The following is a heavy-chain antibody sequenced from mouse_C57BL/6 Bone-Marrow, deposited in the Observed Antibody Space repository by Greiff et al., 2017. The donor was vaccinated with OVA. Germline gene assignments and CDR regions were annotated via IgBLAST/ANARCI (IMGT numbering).Heavy chain of an antibody. J-gene: IGHJ2*01. CDR1: GYTFTSYW. Sequence: QVQLQQPGAELVMPGASVKLSCKASGYTFTSYWMHWVKQRPGQGLEWIGEIDPSDSYTNYNQKFKGKSTLTVDKSSSTAYMQLSSLTSEDSAVYYCARYCGSSYDYWGQGTTLTVSS. CDR2: IDPSDSYT. V-gene: IGHV1-69*01. CDR3: ARYCGSSYDY. D-gene: IGHD1-1*01.